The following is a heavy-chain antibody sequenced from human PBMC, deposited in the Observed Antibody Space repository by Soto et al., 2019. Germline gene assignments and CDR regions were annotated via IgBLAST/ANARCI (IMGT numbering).Heavy chain of an antibody. D-gene: IGHD1-1*01. Sequence: QVQLVQSGAEVKKPGSSVKVSCEASGGTFSNYVITWVRQAPGQGLECMGGIIPISGTANYAQKFQGRVTITADEHTSTVYMELSSLRSEDTAVYYCARGWKDFPHWGQGTLVTVSS. CDR2: IIPISGTA. CDR3: ARGWKDFPH. V-gene: IGHV1-69*01. J-gene: IGHJ1*01. CDR1: GGTFSNYV.